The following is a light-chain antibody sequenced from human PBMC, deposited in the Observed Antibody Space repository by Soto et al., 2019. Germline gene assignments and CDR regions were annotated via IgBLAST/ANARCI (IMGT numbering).Light chain of an antibody. J-gene: IGKJ5*01. CDR2: DTS. Sequence: EIVLTQSPATLSLSPGERATLSCRASQSVSSSLAWYQQKPGQAPRLLIYDTSNRATGVPARLSGSGSGTDVTPTISSLEPEDFAVYYCQQRANWRITFGQGTRLDIK. CDR1: QSVSSS. CDR3: QQRANWRIT. V-gene: IGKV3-11*01.